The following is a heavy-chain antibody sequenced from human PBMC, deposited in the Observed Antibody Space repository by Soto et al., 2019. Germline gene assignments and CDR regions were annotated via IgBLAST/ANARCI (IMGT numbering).Heavy chain of an antibody. CDR1: GFTFSNAW. D-gene: IGHD2-8*01. V-gene: IGHV3-15*01. J-gene: IGHJ3*02. CDR3: HTPHGRNAFDI. Sequence: VGSLRLSCATSGFTFSNAWMAWVRQAPGKGLEWVGRIKSIADGGTTNYAAPVKGRFSISRHDSENTLYLQMNSLRVEDTGIYYCHTPHGRNAFDIWGPGTVVTVSS. CDR2: IKSIADGGTT.